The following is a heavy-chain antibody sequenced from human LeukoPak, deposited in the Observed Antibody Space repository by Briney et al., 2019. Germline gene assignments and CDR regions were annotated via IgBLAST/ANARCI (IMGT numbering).Heavy chain of an antibody. CDR3: ARHYGP. CDR2: IYDSGST. CDR1: GXSIRSXYYY. V-gene: IGHV4-39*01. D-gene: IGHD3-10*01. J-gene: IGHJ5*02. Sequence: XTLSLXXXXSGXSIRSXYYYWGWIRQPPGKGLEWIGSIYDSGSTYYNPSLKSRVTISVDTSKNQFSLKLNSVTAADTAVYYCARHYGPWGQGTLVTVSS.